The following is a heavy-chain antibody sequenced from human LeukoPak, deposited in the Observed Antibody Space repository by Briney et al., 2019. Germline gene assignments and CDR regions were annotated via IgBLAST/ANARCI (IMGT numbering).Heavy chain of an antibody. CDR1: GFTFSTYSM. CDR2: IYHDGST. CDR3: ARDYYDSSGKLGSRFDA. Sequence: TGGSLRLSCVASGFTFSTYSMNWVRQAPGKGLEWIGEIYHDGSTNYNPSLKSRVTISIDKSKNEFSLKLTSVTAADTAFYYCARDYYDSSGKLGSRFDAWGQGTLVTVSS. D-gene: IGHD3-22*01. J-gene: IGHJ5*02. V-gene: IGHV4-4*02.